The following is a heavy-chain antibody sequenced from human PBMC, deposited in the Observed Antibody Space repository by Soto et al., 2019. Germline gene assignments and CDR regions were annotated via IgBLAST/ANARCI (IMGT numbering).Heavy chain of an antibody. D-gene: IGHD3-10*01. J-gene: IGHJ4*02. CDR3: GSVFEY. CDR1: GFTFRNYW. CDR2: VDNDGSGT. Sequence: EVQLVESGGGLVQPGGSLRLSCAASGFTFRNYWMHWVRQAPGKGLMWVSRVDNDGSGTSYADSVKGRFTMSRDNAKNTVYLQMNSLRADDTAVYHCGSVFEYWGQGTLVTVSS. V-gene: IGHV3-74*01.